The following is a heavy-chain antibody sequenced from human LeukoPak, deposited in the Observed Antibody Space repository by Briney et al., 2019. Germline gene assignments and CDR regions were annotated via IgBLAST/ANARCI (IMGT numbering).Heavy chain of an antibody. Sequence: GGPLRLSCAASGFTFSSYGMHWVRQAPGKGLEWVAVIWYDGSNKYYADSVKGRFTISRDNSKNTLYLQMNSLRAEDTAVYYCARGEYSSSSVPGYWGQGTLVTVSS. J-gene: IGHJ4*02. CDR1: GFTFSSYG. D-gene: IGHD6-6*01. V-gene: IGHV3-33*01. CDR3: ARGEYSSSSVPGY. CDR2: IWYDGSNK.